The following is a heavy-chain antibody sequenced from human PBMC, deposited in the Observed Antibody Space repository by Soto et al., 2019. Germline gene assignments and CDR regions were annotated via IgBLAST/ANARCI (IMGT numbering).Heavy chain of an antibody. CDR1: GYTFTSYG. J-gene: IGHJ6*02. CDR3: ARHPRSGYYDFWSGYFYYYYGMDV. CDR2: ISAYNGNT. V-gene: IGHV1-18*04. Sequence: GASVKVSCKASGYTFTSYGISWVRQAPGQGLEWMGWISAYNGNTNYAQKLQGRVTMTTDTSTSTAYMELRSLRSDDTAVYYCARHPRSGYYDFWSGYFYYYYGMDVWGQGTTVTVSS. D-gene: IGHD3-3*01.